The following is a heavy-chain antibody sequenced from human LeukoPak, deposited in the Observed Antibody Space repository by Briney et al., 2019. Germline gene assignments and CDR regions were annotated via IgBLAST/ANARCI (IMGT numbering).Heavy chain of an antibody. J-gene: IGHJ4*02. D-gene: IGHD3-3*01. Sequence: GGSLRLSCAASGFTFSSYVMNWVRQAPGKGLEWISAISGSGGSTYYADSVKGRFTISRDNSKNTVYLQMNSLRAEDTAVYYCAKANYDFWSGYQGWGQGTLVTVSS. CDR3: AKANYDFWSGYQG. CDR1: GFTFSSYV. V-gene: IGHV3-23*01. CDR2: ISGSGGST.